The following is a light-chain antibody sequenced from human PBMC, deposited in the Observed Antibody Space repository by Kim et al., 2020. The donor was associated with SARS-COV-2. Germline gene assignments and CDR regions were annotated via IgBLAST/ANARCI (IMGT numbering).Light chain of an antibody. V-gene: IGKV4-1*01. CDR1: QDVLSSSNNRDY. J-gene: IGKJ1*01. CDR2: SAS. Sequence: DIVMTQSPDSLAVSLAERATINCKSSQDVLSSSNNRDYLSWYQQKPGQPPKLLIYSASTRASGVPARFSGSGSGTDFTLTISSLQAEDVAVYYCQQYYTTPPTFGQGTKVDIK. CDR3: QQYYTTPPT.